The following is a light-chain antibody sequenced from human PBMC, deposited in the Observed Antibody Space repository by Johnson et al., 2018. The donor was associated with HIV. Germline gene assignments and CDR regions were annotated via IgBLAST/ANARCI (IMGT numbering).Light chain of an antibody. J-gene: IGLJ1*01. CDR2: DNN. CDR3: GTWDSSLSAGV. CDR1: SSNIGNNY. V-gene: IGLV1-51*01. Sequence: QSVLTQPPSVSAAPGQKVTISCSGSSSNIGNNYVSWYQQLPGTAPKLLIYDNNKRPSGIPDRFSGSKSGTSATLGINGLQTGDEADYYCGTWDSSLSAGVFGTGTTVTVL.